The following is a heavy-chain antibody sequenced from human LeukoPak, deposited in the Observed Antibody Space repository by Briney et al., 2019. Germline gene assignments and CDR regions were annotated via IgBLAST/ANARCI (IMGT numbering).Heavy chain of an antibody. J-gene: IGHJ4*02. V-gene: IGHV1-8*03. D-gene: IGHD3-22*01. CDR2: MNPNNGNT. CDR1: GYTFTGYY. CDR3: AREDYYDSGSSDY. Sequence: ASVKVSCKASGYTFTGYYMHWVRQVIGQGPEWMGWMNPNNGNTGFAQKFQGRVTITRNTSISTAYMELSSLRSEDTAIYYCAREDYYDSGSSDYWGQGTLVTVSS.